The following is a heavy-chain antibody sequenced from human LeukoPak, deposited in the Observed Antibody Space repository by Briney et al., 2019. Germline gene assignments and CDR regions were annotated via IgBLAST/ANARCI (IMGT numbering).Heavy chain of an antibody. Sequence: PGGSLRLSCVASGFYFGGHAMHWVRQTPGKGLVWVSRINTDESKINHADSVKGRFTISRDNAKNMLYLQMNSLRAEDTAVYYCARGGLFKYFFDYWGQGTPVTVSS. CDR2: INTDESKI. V-gene: IGHV3-74*01. J-gene: IGHJ4*02. CDR3: ARGGLFKYFFDY. CDR1: GFYFGGHA. D-gene: IGHD2-15*01.